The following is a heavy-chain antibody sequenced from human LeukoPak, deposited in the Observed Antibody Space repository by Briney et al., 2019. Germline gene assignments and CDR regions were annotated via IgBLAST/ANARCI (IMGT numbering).Heavy chain of an antibody. V-gene: IGHV4-61*10. CDR1: GGSISSGSYC. CDR2: IYNSGST. D-gene: IGHD6-13*01. J-gene: IGHJ4*02. CDR3: ARGVVAAAGRTFDF. Sequence: PSETLSLTCTVSGGSISSGSYCWSWIRQPAGKGLEWIGYIYNSGSTNYNPSLKSRVTISLDTSKNQFSLKLSSVTAADTAVYYCARGVVAAAGRTFDFWGQGTLVTVSS.